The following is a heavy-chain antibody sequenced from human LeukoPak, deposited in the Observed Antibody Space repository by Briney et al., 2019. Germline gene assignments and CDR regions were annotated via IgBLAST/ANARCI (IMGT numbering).Heavy chain of an antibody. CDR1: GYTFTGYY. CDR3: ARSETTVTYYFDY. J-gene: IGHJ4*02. D-gene: IGHD4-17*01. V-gene: IGHV1-2*02. Sequence: ASVKVSCKASGYTFTGYYMHWVRQAPGLGLEWMGWINPNSGGTNYAQKFQGRVTMTRDTSISTAYMELSRLRSDDTAVYYCARSETTVTYYFDYWGQGTLVTVSS. CDR2: INPNSGGT.